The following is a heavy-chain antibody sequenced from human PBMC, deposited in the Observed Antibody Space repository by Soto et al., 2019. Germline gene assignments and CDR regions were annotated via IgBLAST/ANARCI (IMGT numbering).Heavy chain of an antibody. D-gene: IGHD6-13*01. CDR2: INHSGST. CDR3: ALAAAGTGWFDP. V-gene: IGHV4-34*01. Sequence: LSLTCAVYGGSFSGYYWSWIRQPPGKGLEWIGEINHSGSTNYNPSLKSRVTISVDTSKNQFSLKLSSVTAADTAVYYCALAAAGTGWFDPWGQGTLVTVSS. J-gene: IGHJ5*02. CDR1: GGSFSGYY.